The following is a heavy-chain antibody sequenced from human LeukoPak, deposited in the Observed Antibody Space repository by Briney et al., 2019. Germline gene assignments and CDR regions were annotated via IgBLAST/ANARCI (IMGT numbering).Heavy chain of an antibody. V-gene: IGHV4-59*01. CDR1: GGSITTYC. D-gene: IGHD6-19*01. CDR3: ARIGSSGWPNFDY. J-gene: IGHJ4*02. Sequence: SETLSLTCAVSGGSITTYCWSWLRQPPGKGLEWIGSIYYSGSTNYNSSLKSRVTISVDTSKNQFSLKLSSVTAADTAVYYCARIGSSGWPNFDYWGQGTLVTVSS. CDR2: IYYSGST.